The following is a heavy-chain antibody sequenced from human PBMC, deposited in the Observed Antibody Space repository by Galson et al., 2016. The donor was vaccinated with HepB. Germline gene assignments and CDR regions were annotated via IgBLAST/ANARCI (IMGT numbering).Heavy chain of an antibody. D-gene: IGHD3-3*01. CDR3: ARSISPDDAGGFYQLEVFHF. CDR2: INPKSGGT. V-gene: IGHV1-2*02. J-gene: IGHJ3*01. CDR1: GYTFSGEY. Sequence: SVKVSCKAPGYTFSGEYLHWVRQVPGQGLEWMGWINPKSGGTRFAQKFQGRVTMTRDTSMSAAYMEVTGLTSADTGIYYCARSISPDDAGGFYQLEVFHFWGQGTLVSFSS.